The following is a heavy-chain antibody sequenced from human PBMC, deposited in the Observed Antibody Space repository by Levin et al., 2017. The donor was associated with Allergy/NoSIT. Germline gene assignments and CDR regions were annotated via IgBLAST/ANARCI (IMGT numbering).Heavy chain of an antibody. CDR1: GGSISSSSYY. D-gene: IGHD3-16*01. J-gene: IGHJ2*01. CDR2: IYHSGGT. Sequence: SETLSLTCTVSGGSISSSSYYWGWIRQPPGKGLEWIGSIYHSGGTYYNPSLKSRVTISVDTPKNQFSLKLSSVTAADTAVYYCARHPMGFYWYFDLWGRGTLVTVSS. CDR3: ARHPMGFYWYFDL. V-gene: IGHV4-39*01.